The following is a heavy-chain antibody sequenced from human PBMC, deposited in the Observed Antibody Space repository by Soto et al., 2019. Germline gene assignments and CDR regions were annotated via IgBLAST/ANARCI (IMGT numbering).Heavy chain of an antibody. V-gene: IGHV3-23*01. Sequence: PGGSLRLCCAASGFTFSNYEMHWVRQAPGKGLEWVSAISGSGGRTYYADSVKGRFTISRDNSKNTLYLQMNSLRAEDTAVYYCAKDLISRVVLMVYAIGYDYWGQGTLVTVPQ. D-gene: IGHD2-8*01. CDR2: ISGSGGRT. CDR3: AKDLISRVVLMVYAIGYDY. CDR1: GFTFSNYE. J-gene: IGHJ4*02.